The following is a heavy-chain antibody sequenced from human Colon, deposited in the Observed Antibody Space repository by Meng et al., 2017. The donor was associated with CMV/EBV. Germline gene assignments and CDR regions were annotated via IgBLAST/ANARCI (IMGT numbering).Heavy chain of an antibody. Sequence: GESLKISCAASGFTFSTSSMNWVRQAPGKGLEWVSSISITSTYTYYADSVKGRFTITRDNAKNSLYLLMNTMSAEDTAVYYCATAVDVWNLPAFFYQWGQGTLVTVSS. J-gene: IGHJ4*02. CDR1: GFTFSTSS. D-gene: IGHD2-2*01. CDR3: ATAVDVWNLPAFFYQ. V-gene: IGHV3-21*01. CDR2: ISITSTYT.